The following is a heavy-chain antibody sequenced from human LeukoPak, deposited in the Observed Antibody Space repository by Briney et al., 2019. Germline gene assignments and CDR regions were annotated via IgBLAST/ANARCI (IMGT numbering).Heavy chain of an antibody. Sequence: GASVKVSCKASGYTFNSYDINWVRQATGQGLEWMGWMNPNTGNTGYGERFQGRVTMTRDNSISTAYMELRSLRSDDTAVYYCARERRGVIYYFDYWGQGTLVTVSS. V-gene: IGHV1-8*01. CDR2: MNPNTGNT. J-gene: IGHJ4*02. CDR3: ARERRGVIYYFDY. D-gene: IGHD3-10*01. CDR1: GYTFNSYD.